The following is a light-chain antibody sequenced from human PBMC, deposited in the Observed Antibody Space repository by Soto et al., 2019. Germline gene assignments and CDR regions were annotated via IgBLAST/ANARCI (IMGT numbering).Light chain of an antibody. V-gene: IGLV4-69*01. CDR1: SGHSSYA. Sequence: QSVLTQSPSASASLGASVKLTCTLSSGHSSYAIAWHQQQPEKGPRFLMKVNSDGSHYKGDGIPDRFSGSSSGAERYLTISSLQSEDEADYYCQTWGTGIRVFGGGTKVTVL. J-gene: IGLJ2*01. CDR2: VNSDGSH. CDR3: QTWGTGIRV.